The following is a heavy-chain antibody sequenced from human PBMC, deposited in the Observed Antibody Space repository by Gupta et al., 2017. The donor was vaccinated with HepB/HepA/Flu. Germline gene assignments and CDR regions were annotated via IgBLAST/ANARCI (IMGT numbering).Heavy chain of an antibody. CDR3: AKVSGYYGSGTSF. Sequence: EVQLLQSGGGLVQPGGSLRLSCAASGFTFGIYDMSWIRQAPGKGLEWVSAISGSGGSTYYADSVQGRFTISRDNPQNTLYLQMNSLRAEDTAVYFCAKVSGYYGSGTSFWGQGTLVTGSS. D-gene: IGHD3-10*01. CDR1: GFTFGIYD. V-gene: IGHV3-23*01. J-gene: IGHJ4*02. CDR2: ISGSGGST.